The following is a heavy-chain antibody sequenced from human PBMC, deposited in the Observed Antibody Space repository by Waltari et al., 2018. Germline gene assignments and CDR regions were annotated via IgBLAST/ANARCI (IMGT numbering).Heavy chain of an antibody. D-gene: IGHD3-10*01. J-gene: IGHJ5*02. CDR3: ARAVVWFGNNWFDP. CDR1: GYTFTGYY. Sequence: QVQLVQSGAEVKKPGASVKVSCKASGYTFTGYYMHWGRHAPGQGLEWMGWINPNSGGTNYAQKFQGRVTMTRDTSISTAYMELSRLRSDDTAVYYCARAVVWFGNNWFDPWGQGTLVTVSS. CDR2: INPNSGGT. V-gene: IGHV1-2*02.